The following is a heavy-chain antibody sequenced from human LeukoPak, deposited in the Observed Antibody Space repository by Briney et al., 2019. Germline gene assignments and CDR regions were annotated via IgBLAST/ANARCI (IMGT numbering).Heavy chain of an antibody. Sequence: ASVKVSCKASGYTFTSYGISWVRQAPGQGLEWMGWISAYNGNTNYAQKLQGRVTMTTDTSTSTAYMELRSLRSDDTAVYYCARRYCSSTSCYLNYFDYWGQGTLVTVSS. CDR2: ISAYNGNT. D-gene: IGHD2-2*01. CDR1: GYTFTSYG. J-gene: IGHJ4*02. V-gene: IGHV1-18*01. CDR3: ARRYCSSTSCYLNYFDY.